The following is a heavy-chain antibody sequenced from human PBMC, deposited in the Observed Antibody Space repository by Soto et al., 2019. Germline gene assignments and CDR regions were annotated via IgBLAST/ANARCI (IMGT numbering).Heavy chain of an antibody. CDR2: IYYTGIT. CDR1: GASIISGEHY. Sequence: PSETLSLTCTVSGASIISGEHYWSWIRQAPGKGLEWIGLIYYTGITDYNPSLKSRVAISLDTSENQFSLKLSSVTAADTAVYYCAKCITALGPIDYWGQGTLVTVSS. D-gene: IGHD6-6*01. J-gene: IGHJ4*02. CDR3: AKCITALGPIDY. V-gene: IGHV4-30-4*01.